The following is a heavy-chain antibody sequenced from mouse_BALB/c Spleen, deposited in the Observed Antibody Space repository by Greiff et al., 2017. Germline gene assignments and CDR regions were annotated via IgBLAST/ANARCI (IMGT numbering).Heavy chain of an antibody. V-gene: IGHV14-4*02. CDR1: GFNIKDYY. D-gene: IGHD4-1*01. CDR2: IDPENGDT. Sequence: VQLQQSGAELVRSGASVKLSCTASGFNIKDYYMHWVKQRPEQGLEWIGWIDPENGDTEYAPKFQGKATMTADTSSNTAYLQLSSLTSEDTAVYYCNANWDPYYYAMDYWGQGTSVTVSS. J-gene: IGHJ4*01. CDR3: NANWDPYYYAMDY.